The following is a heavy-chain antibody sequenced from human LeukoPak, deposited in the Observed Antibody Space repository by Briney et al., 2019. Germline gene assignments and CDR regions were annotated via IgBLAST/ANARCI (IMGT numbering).Heavy chain of an antibody. CDR2: INPSGGST. CDR1: GYTFTSYY. V-gene: IGHV1-46*01. CDR3: ANLYGDLDY. D-gene: IGHD4-17*01. J-gene: IGHJ4*02. Sequence: GASVKGSCKASGYTFTSYYMHWLRQAPGQGLEWMGIINPSGGSTSYAQKFQGRVTMTRDTSTSTAYMELSSLRSEDTAVYYCANLYGDLDYWGQGTLVTVSS.